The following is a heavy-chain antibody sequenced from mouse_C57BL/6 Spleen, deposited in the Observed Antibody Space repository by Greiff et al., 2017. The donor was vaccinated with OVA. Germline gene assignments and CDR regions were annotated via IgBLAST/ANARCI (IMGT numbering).Heavy chain of an antibody. CDR2: ISDGGSYT. CDR3: ARGGTEWYFDY. CDR1: GFTFSSYA. V-gene: IGHV5-4*01. Sequence: EVQRVESGGGLVQPGGSLKLSCAASGFTFSSYAMSWVRQTPEKRLEWVATISDGGSYTYYPDNVKGRFTISRDNAKNNLYLQMSHLKSEDTAMYYCARGGTEWYFDYWGQGTTLTVSS. D-gene: IGHD2-14*01. J-gene: IGHJ2*01.